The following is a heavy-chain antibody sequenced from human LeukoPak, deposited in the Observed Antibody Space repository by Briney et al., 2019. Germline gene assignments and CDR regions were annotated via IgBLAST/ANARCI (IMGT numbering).Heavy chain of an antibody. CDR1: GFTFSSYW. D-gene: IGHD1-26*01. CDR2: IKQDGSEK. V-gene: IGHV3-7*04. Sequence: PGGSLRLSCAASGFTFSSYWMSWVRQAPGKGLEWVANIKQDGSEKYYVDSVKGRFTISRDNAKNSLYLQMNSLRAEDTAVYYCARALVGATPYYYGMDVWGQGTTVTVSS. CDR3: ARALVGATPYYYGMDV. J-gene: IGHJ6*02.